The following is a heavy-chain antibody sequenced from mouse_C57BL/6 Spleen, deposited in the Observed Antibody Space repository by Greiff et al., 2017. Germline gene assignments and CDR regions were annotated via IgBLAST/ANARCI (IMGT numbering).Heavy chain of an antibody. D-gene: IGHD3-2*02. Sequence: QVQLKQSGPELVKPGASVKISCKASGYPFSSSWMNWVKQRPGKGLEWIGRIYPGDGDTNYNGKFKGKATLTADKSSSTAYMQLSSLTSEDSAVYFCARQLRLPLDYAMDYWGQGTSVTVSS. CDR1: GYPFSSSW. V-gene: IGHV1-82*01. CDR2: IYPGDGDT. CDR3: ARQLRLPLDYAMDY. J-gene: IGHJ4*01.